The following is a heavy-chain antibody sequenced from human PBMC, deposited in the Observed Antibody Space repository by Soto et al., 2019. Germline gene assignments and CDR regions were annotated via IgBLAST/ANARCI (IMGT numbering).Heavy chain of an antibody. CDR3: ARLGTNYSNSLLSSSGMDV. V-gene: IGHV5-51*01. Sequence: GESLKISCKGSGYSFTSYWIGWVRQVPGKGLEWMGIIYPGDSDTRYSPSFQGQVTISADKSISTAYLQWSSLKASDTAMYYCARLGTNYSNSLLSSSGMDVWGQGTRVTVSS. D-gene: IGHD4-4*01. CDR1: GYSFTSYW. CDR2: IYPGDSDT. J-gene: IGHJ6*02.